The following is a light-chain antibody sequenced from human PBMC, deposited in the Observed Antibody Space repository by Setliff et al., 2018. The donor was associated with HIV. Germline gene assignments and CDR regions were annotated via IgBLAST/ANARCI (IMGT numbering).Light chain of an antibody. V-gene: IGLV2-14*01. J-gene: IGLJ1*01. CDR3: CSHADSSTNNYV. Sequence: ALTQPASVSGSPGQPITISCTGTSSDVGDYNYVSWYQQHPGKAPKLMIYEVTKRPSGVSNRFSGSKSGNTASLTIFGLQAEDEGDYYCCSHADSSTNNYVFGAGTKVTVL. CDR2: EVT. CDR1: SSDVGDYNY.